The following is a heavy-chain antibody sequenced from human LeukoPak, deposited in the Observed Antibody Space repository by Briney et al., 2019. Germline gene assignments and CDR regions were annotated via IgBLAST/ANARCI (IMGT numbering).Heavy chain of an antibody. CDR1: GFTFSSYG. CDR3: ARDKEGGYMFDY. D-gene: IGHD5-12*01. Sequence: PGGSLRLSCAASGFTFSSYGMHWVRQAPGKGLEWVAVIWYDGSNKYYADSVKGRFSISRDNSKNTLCLQMNSLRAEDTAVYYCARDKEGGYMFDYWGQGTLVTVSS. V-gene: IGHV3-33*01. CDR2: IWYDGSNK. J-gene: IGHJ4*02.